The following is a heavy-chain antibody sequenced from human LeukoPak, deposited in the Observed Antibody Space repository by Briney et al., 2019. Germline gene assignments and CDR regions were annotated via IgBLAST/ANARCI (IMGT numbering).Heavy chain of an antibody. CDR1: GYRFTNYW. J-gene: IGHJ4*02. Sequence: HGESLKISCRGSGYRFTNYWIGWVRQMPGKGQEWMGIIYPGDSDTRYSPSFQGQVTISADKSISTAYLQWSSLKASDTAMYYCARPGVGSSWYPSIDYWGQGTLVTVSS. CDR2: IYPGDSDT. V-gene: IGHV5-51*01. CDR3: ARPGVGSSWYPSIDY. D-gene: IGHD6-13*01.